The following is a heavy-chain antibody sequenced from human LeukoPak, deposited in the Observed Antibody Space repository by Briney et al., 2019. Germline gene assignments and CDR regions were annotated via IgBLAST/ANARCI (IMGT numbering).Heavy chain of an antibody. J-gene: IGHJ4*02. D-gene: IGHD3-10*01. V-gene: IGHV1-24*01. CDR1: GYTLTELS. CDR2: FDPEDGET. CDR3: ATDFHYGSGSYYRGYYFDY. Sequence: ASVKVSCKVSGYTLTELSMHWVRQAPGKGLEWMGGFDPEDGETIYAQKFQGRVTMTEDTSTDTAYMELSSLRSEDTAVYYCATDFHYGSGSYYRGYYFDYWGQGTLVTVSS.